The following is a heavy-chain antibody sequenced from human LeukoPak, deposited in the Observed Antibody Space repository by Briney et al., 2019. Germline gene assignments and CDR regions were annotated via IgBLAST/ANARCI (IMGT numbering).Heavy chain of an antibody. D-gene: IGHD6-13*01. V-gene: IGHV3-11*04. CDR1: EFTIRDHY. CDR2: IIGSGSTI. Sequence: GGSLRLSCADSEFTIRDHYVSWIRQAPGKGLEWVSYIIGSGSTIYYGDSVKGRFTISRDNSKNTLYLQMNSLRAEDTAVYYCAKDDSSSWYGFDYWGQGTLVTVSS. J-gene: IGHJ4*02. CDR3: AKDDSSSWYGFDY.